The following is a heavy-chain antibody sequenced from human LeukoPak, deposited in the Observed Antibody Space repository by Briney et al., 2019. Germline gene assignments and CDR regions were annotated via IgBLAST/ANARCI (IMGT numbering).Heavy chain of an antibody. Sequence: PSETLSLTCAVYGGSFSGYYWSWIRQPPGKGLEWIGEINHSGSTNYNPSLKSRVTISVDTSKNQFSLKLSSVTAADTAVYYCAREVHERVSGGYYYMDVWGKGTTVTVSS. CDR3: AREVHERVSGGYYYMDV. CDR2: INHSGST. J-gene: IGHJ6*03. D-gene: IGHD6-25*01. V-gene: IGHV4-34*01. CDR1: GGSFSGYY.